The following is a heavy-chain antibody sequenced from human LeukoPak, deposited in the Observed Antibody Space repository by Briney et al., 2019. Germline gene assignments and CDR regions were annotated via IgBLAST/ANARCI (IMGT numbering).Heavy chain of an antibody. J-gene: IGHJ4*02. Sequence: QTGGSLRLSCAASGFAFSSYSMNWVRQAPGKGLEWVSYISSSSTIYYADSVKGRFTISRDNAKNSLYLQMNSLRAEDTAVYYCATYSSSWPSDYWGQGTLVTVSS. CDR3: ATYSSSWPSDY. CDR1: GFAFSSYS. D-gene: IGHD6-13*01. CDR2: ISSSSTI. V-gene: IGHV3-48*01.